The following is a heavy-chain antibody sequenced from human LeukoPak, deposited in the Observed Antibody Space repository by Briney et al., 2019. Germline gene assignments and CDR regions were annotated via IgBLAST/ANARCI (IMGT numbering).Heavy chain of an antibody. CDR1: GGSIGSDY. D-gene: IGHD6-19*01. CDR2: IYYTGGT. CDR3: AKYGNSGWVIDN. V-gene: IGHV4-59*08. Sequence: SETLSLTCTVSGGSIGSDYWTWIRQPPGKGLEYIGYIYYTGGTNYNPSLKSRVTISVDTYKNQFSLRPSSVTAADTAVYFCAKYGNSGWVIDNWGQGTLVTVSS. J-gene: IGHJ4*02.